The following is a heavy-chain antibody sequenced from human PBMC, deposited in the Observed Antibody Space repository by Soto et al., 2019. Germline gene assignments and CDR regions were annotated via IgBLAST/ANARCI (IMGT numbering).Heavy chain of an antibody. D-gene: IGHD3-22*01. CDR3: ARSIDNSGYYFSNC. Sequence: PSETLSLTCTVSGGSISSYYWSWIRQSPGKGLEWIGYIHYSGSTNYNPSLKSRVTISVDTSRNQFSLKLTSVTAADTGVYYCARSIDNSGYYFSNCWGQRTLVTVSS. CDR2: IHYSGST. CDR1: GGSISSYY. J-gene: IGHJ4*02. V-gene: IGHV4-59*01.